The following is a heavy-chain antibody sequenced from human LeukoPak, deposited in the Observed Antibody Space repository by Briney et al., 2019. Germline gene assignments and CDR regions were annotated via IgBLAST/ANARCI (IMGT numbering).Heavy chain of an antibody. Sequence: GGSLRLSCTASGFSLSNYDMSWVRQAPGKGLEWVSGISDSGDSTYYADSVKGRFTISRDNSKNTLFLQMNSLRAEDTAVYYCAKVLQYYYDSSGYLGFDYWGQGTLVTVSS. CDR2: ISDSGDST. CDR1: GFSLSNYD. J-gene: IGHJ4*02. CDR3: AKVLQYYYDSSGYLGFDY. V-gene: IGHV3-23*01. D-gene: IGHD3-22*01.